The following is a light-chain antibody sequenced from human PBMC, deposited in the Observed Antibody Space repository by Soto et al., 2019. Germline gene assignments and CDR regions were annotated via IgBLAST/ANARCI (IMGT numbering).Light chain of an antibody. J-gene: IGKJ4*01. CDR3: QQRSNWPLT. Sequence: EIVLTQSPATLSLSPGERATLSCRASQTIRGYLAWYHQKPGQAPRLLIYDTSNRATGIPARFSGSGSGTDYTLTISSLDPEDFAVYYCQQRSNWPLTFGGGTKVEIK. CDR2: DTS. V-gene: IGKV3-11*01. CDR1: QTIRGY.